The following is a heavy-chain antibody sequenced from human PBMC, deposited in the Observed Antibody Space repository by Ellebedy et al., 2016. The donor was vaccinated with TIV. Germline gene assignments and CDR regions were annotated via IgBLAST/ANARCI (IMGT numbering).Heavy chain of an antibody. CDR2: ISSSSSTI. Sequence: GGSLRLSCAASGITFGDSDFHWVRQAPGKGLDWVSYISSSSSTIYYADSVKGRFTISRDNAKNSLYLQMNSLRAEDTAVYYCASAAAGTRAAFDIWGQGTMVTVSS. J-gene: IGHJ3*02. CDR3: ASAAAGTRAAFDI. D-gene: IGHD6-13*01. CDR1: GITFGDSD. V-gene: IGHV3-48*01.